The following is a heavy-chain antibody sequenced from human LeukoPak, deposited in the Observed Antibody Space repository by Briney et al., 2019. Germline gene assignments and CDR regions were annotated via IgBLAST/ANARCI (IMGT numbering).Heavy chain of an antibody. CDR1: GYTFTSYG. V-gene: IGHV1-18*01. J-gene: IGHJ3*01. CDR3: ARAPRIYFGPPGDAVDL. Sequence: ASVKVSCKASGYTFTSYGISWVRQAPGQGLEWMGWISGYNGITDYAHKFQGRVTMTTDTSTGTAYMELRNLRSDDTAVYYCARAPRIYFGPPGDAVDLWGRGTMVTVSS. CDR2: ISGYNGIT. D-gene: IGHD3-10*01.